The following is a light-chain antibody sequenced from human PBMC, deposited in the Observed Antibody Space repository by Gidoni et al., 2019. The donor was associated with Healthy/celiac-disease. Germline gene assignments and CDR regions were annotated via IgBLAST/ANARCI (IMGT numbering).Light chain of an antibody. CDR3: CSYAGSSTFVV. Sequence: QSALTQPDSVSGSPGQSITISCTGTSSDVGSYNLVSWYQQHPGKAPTLMIYEVSKRPSGVSNRFSGSKSGNTASLTISGLQAEDEADYYCCSYAGSSTFVVFGGGTKLTVL. CDR1: SSDVGSYNL. J-gene: IGLJ2*01. V-gene: IGLV2-23*02. CDR2: EVS.